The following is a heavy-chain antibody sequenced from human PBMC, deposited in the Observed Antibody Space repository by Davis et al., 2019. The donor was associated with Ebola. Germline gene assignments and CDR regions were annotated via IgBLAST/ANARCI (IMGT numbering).Heavy chain of an antibody. CDR3: ARARRESTNRNWFDP. CDR1: GFTFSSYW. V-gene: IGHV3-74*01. D-gene: IGHD2-2*01. Sequence: PGGSLRLSCAASGFTFSSYWMHWVRQAPGKGLVWVSRINSDGSSTSYADSVKGRFTISRDNAKNTLYLQMNSLGAEDTAVYYCARARRESTNRNWFDPWGQGTLVTVS. J-gene: IGHJ5*02. CDR2: INSDGSST.